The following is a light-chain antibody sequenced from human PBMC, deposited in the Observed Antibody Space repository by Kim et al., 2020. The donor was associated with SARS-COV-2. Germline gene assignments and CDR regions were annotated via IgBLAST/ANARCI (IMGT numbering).Light chain of an antibody. Sequence: QSALTQPPSASGTPGQTVIISCSGGSSNIGSNHVYWYQQLPGTAPKLLIYRNNQRPSGVPARFSGSKSGTSASLAVSGLRSDDEADYYCGTWDDSLSGWMFGGGTQLTVL. CDR1: SSNIGSNH. V-gene: IGLV1-47*01. CDR3: GTWDDSLSGWM. J-gene: IGLJ3*02. CDR2: RNN.